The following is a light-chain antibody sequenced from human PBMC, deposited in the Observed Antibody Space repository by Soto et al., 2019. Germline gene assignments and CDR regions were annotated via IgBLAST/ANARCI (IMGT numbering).Light chain of an antibody. CDR1: QGISSY. Sequence: DIQLTQSPSFLSASVGDRVTITCRASQGISSYLAWYQQKPGKAPKLLIYAASTLQSGVPSRFSGSGSGTEFTLTISRLHPEDFETYYCQKLNNSPTPFGQGTRLE. CDR3: QKLNNSPTP. CDR2: AAS. J-gene: IGKJ5*01. V-gene: IGKV1-9*01.